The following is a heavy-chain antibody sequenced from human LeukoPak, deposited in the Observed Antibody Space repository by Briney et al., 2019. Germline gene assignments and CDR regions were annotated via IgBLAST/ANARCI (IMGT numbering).Heavy chain of an antibody. J-gene: IGHJ4*02. CDR3: AKDLGIMITFGGSPDY. V-gene: IGHV3-30*18. D-gene: IGHD3-16*01. CDR1: GFTFSSYG. CDR2: ISYDGSNK. Sequence: TGGSLRLSCAASGFTFSSYGMHWVRQAPGKGLEWVAVISYDGSNKYYADSVKGRFTISRDNSKNTLYLQMNSLRAEDTAVYYCAKDLGIMITFGGSPDYWGQGTLVTVSS.